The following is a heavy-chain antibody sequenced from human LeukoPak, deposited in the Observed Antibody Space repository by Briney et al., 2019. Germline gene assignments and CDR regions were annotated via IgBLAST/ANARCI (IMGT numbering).Heavy chain of an antibody. CDR2: ISSSSSTI. J-gene: IGHJ5*02. Sequence: GGSLRLSCAASGFTFSSYSMNWVRQAPGKGLEWVSYISSSSSTIYYADSVKGRFTISRDNAKNSLYLQMNSLRDEDTAVYYCASSIMNGNYGWFDPWGQGTLVTVSS. CDR3: ASSIMNGNYGWFDP. CDR1: GFTFSSYS. D-gene: IGHD1-7*01. V-gene: IGHV3-48*02.